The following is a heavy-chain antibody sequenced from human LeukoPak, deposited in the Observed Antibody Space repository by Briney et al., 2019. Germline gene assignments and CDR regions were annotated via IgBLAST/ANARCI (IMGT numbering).Heavy chain of an antibody. V-gene: IGHV5-51*01. CDR3: ASKGDSSGPQLQQEGAFDI. CDR2: IFPDDSET. CDR1: GYSFASYW. Sequence: GESLKISCQAFGYSFASYWIGWVRQMPGKGLEWMGIIFPDDSETRYSPSFQGQVTISADKSISTAYLQWSSLKASNTAMYYCASKGDSSGPQLQQEGAFDIWGQGTMVTVSS. D-gene: IGHD3-22*01. J-gene: IGHJ3*02.